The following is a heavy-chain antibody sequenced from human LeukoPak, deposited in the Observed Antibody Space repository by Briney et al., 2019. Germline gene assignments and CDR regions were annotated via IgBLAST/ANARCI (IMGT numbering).Heavy chain of an antibody. D-gene: IGHD3-9*01. V-gene: IGHV3-74*01. CDR1: GFTFSSYA. Sequence: GGSLRLSCAASGFTFSSYAMSWVRQAPGKGLVWVSRINGDGRNINYADSVRGRFTISRDNAKNTLYLQMNTLRVEDTAVYYCTRDLVDYDVSTGLHHYYMDVWGQGTTVTVSS. CDR2: INGDGRNI. CDR3: TRDLVDYDVSTGLHHYYMDV. J-gene: IGHJ6*02.